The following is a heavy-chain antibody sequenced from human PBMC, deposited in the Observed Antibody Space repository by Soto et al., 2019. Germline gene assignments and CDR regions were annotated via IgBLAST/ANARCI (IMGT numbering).Heavy chain of an antibody. V-gene: IGHV1-69*13. Sequence: SVKVSCKASGGTFSSYAISWVRQAPGQGLEWMGGIIPIFGTANYAQKFQGRVTITADESTSTAYMEMSSLRSEDTAVYYCARDQPPHYDFWSGYLYYYYGMDVWGQGTTVTVSS. CDR3: ARDQPPHYDFWSGYLYYYYGMDV. CDR2: IIPIFGTA. D-gene: IGHD3-3*01. J-gene: IGHJ6*02. CDR1: GGTFSSYA.